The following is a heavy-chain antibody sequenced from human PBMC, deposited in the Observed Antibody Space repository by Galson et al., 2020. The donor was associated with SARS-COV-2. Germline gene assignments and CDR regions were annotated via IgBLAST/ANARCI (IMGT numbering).Heavy chain of an antibody. CDR2: INPSGGST. CDR1: GYTFTSYS. CDR3: ARSPYTIFGVVITDRSYGMDV. Sequence: ASVKVSCKASGYTFTSYSIHWVRQATGQGLEWMGIINPSGGSTSYAQKFQGRVTMTRDTSTSTVYMELSSLRSEDTAVYYCARSPYTIFGVVITDRSYGMDVWGQATTVTVSS. J-gene: IGHJ6*02. V-gene: IGHV1-46*01. D-gene: IGHD3-3*01.